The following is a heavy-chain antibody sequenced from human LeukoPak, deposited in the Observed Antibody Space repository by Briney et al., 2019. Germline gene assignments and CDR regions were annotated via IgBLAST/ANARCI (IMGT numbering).Heavy chain of an antibody. CDR2: IYYSEST. J-gene: IGHJ6*02. D-gene: IGHD1-26*01. CDR1: GGSISSYY. Sequence: PSETLSLTCTVSGGSISSYYWSWIRQPPGKGLEWIGYIYYSESTNYNPSLKSRVTISVDTSKNQFSLKLSSVTAADTAVYYCARAPIVGASGGGVNYYYYGIDVWGQGTTVTVSS. CDR3: ARAPIVGASGGGVNYYYYGIDV. V-gene: IGHV4-59*01.